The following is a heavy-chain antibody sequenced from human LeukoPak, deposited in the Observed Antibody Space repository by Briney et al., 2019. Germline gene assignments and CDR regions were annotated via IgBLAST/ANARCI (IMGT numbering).Heavy chain of an antibody. CDR1: DGSFSGYY. J-gene: IGHJ4*02. V-gene: IGHV4-34*01. Sequence: SETLSLTCAVYDGSFSGYYWNWIRQPPGKGLEWIGEIHQSGNTYYNPSLKSRVTISVDTSKNQFSLKLSSVTAADTAVYFCARVRAGEYYFDSNGYSYYFDSWGQGTLVTVSS. D-gene: IGHD3-22*01. CDR2: IHQSGNT. CDR3: ARVRAGEYYFDSNGYSYYFDS.